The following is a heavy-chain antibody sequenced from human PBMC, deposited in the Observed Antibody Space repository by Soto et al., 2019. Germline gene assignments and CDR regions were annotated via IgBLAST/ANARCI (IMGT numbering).Heavy chain of an antibody. J-gene: IGHJ6*03. CDR1: GASINNYY. D-gene: IGHD2-2*01. V-gene: IGHV4-59*08. CDR2: IYYNGST. Sequence: QVQLQESGPGLVKPSETLSLTCTVSGASINNYYWSWIRQSPGKGLEWIGYIYYNGSTNYNPSLKSRVTISIDTSKKQFSLKVSSVTAADTAVYYCARHWPYCTSSNFYRPYYYYYMDAWGKRDHGHRLL. CDR3: ARHWPYCTSSNFYRPYYYYYMDA.